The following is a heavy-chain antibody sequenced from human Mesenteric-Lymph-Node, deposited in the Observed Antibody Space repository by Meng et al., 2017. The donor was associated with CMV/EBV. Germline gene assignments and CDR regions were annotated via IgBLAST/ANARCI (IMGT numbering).Heavy chain of an antibody. Sequence: SETLSLTCTVPGGSISSSSYYWGWIRQPPGKGLEWIGSIYYSGSTYYNPSLKSRVTISVDTSKNQFSLKLSSVTAADTAVYYCATLRYTIFGVVIEYYGMDVWGQGTTVTVSS. V-gene: IGHV4-39*01. CDR2: IYYSGST. CDR1: GGSISSSSYY. CDR3: ATLRYTIFGVVIEYYGMDV. D-gene: IGHD3-3*01. J-gene: IGHJ6*02.